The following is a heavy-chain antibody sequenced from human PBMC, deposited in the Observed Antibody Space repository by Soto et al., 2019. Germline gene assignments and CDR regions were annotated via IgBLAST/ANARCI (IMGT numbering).Heavy chain of an antibody. Sequence: SETLSLTCTVSGGSISSSSYYWGWIRQPPGKGLEWIGSIYYSGSTYYNPSLKSRVTISVDTSKNQFSLKLSSVTAADTAVYYCVRHTILLWFGELLSRWFDPWGQGTLVTVSS. J-gene: IGHJ5*02. CDR1: GGSISSSSYY. V-gene: IGHV4-39*01. D-gene: IGHD3-10*01. CDR3: VRHTILLWFGELLSRWFDP. CDR2: IYYSGST.